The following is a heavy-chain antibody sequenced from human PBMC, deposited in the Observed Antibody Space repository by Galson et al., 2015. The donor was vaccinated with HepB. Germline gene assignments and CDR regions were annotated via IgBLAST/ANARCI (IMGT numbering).Heavy chain of an antibody. Sequence: SLRLSCAASGFTFSRNSMHWVRQAPGTGLEWVSSISSSSSHIYYADSLKGRLTISRDNARNSLYLQMNSLRAEDTAVYYCARAPDHDFWSDYYYYYMDVWGKGTAVIVSS. CDR2: ISSSSSHI. J-gene: IGHJ6*03. V-gene: IGHV3-21*01. CDR1: GFTFSRNS. CDR3: ARAPDHDFWSDYYYYYMDV. D-gene: IGHD3-3*01.